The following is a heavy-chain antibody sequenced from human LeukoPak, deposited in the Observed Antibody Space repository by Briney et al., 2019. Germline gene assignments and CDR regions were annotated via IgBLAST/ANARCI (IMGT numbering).Heavy chain of an antibody. Sequence: SETLSLTCTVSGGSISSYYWSWIRQPPGKGLEWIGYIYDSGSTNYNPSLKSRVTISVDTSKNQFSLKLSSVTAADTAVYYCARVFSMVRGAVYYYYMDVWGKGTTVTVSS. CDR1: GGSISSYY. CDR3: ARVFSMVRGAVYYYYMDV. CDR2: IYDSGST. J-gene: IGHJ6*03. V-gene: IGHV4-59*01. D-gene: IGHD3-10*01.